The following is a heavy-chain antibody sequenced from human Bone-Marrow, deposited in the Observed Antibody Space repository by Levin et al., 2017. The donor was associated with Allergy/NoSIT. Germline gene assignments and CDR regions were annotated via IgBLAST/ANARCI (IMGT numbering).Heavy chain of an antibody. CDR2: IYYSGST. J-gene: IGHJ4*02. V-gene: IGHV4-59*01. D-gene: IGHD6-13*01. CDR1: GGSISSYY. Sequence: SETLSLTCTVSGGSISSYYWSWIRQPPGKGLEWIGYIYYSGSTNYNPSLKSRVTISVDTSKNQFSLKLSSVTAADTAVYYCARVGIAAAGTLFDYWSQGTLVTVSS. CDR3: ARVGIAAAGTLFDY.